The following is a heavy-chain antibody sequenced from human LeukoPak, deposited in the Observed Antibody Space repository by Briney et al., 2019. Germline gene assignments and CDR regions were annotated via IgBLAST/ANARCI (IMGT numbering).Heavy chain of an antibody. D-gene: IGHD3-22*01. J-gene: IGHJ3*02. Sequence: SETLSLTCTVSGGSISSSSYYWGWIRQPPGTGLEWIGSIYYSGSTYYNPSLKSRVTISVDTSKNQFSLKLSSVTAADTAVYYCARDAMIVFSGAFDIWGQGTMVTVSS. CDR2: IYYSGST. CDR3: ARDAMIVFSGAFDI. CDR1: GGSISSSSYY. V-gene: IGHV4-39*07.